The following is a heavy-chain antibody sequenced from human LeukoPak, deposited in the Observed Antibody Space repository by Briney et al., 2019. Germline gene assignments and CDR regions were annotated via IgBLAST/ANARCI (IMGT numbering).Heavy chain of an antibody. CDR3: ARSFETMVRGVNLGWFDP. D-gene: IGHD3-10*01. J-gene: IGHJ5*02. CDR2: IYHSGST. Sequence: SETLSLTCAVSGGSISSSNWWSWVRQPPGKGLEWIGEIYHSGSTNYNPSLKSRVTISVDKSKNQFSLKLSSVTAADTAVYYCARSFETMVRGVNLGWFDPWGQGTLVTVSS. CDR1: GGSISSSNW. V-gene: IGHV4-4*02.